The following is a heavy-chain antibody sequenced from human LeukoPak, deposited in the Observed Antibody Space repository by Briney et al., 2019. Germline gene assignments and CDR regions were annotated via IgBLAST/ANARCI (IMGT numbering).Heavy chain of an antibody. CDR2: INPSGGST. CDR3: AENIDGPLALG. Sequence: GASVTVSFKSSGYTFTIYYMHWVRQAPGQGLEWMGIINPSGGSTSYSQKFQGRGTITADKSTSTAYMELSSLRSEDTAVYYCAENIDGPLALGWGQGTLVTVSS. CDR1: GYTFTIYY. D-gene: IGHD5-24*01. J-gene: IGHJ4*02. V-gene: IGHV1-46*01.